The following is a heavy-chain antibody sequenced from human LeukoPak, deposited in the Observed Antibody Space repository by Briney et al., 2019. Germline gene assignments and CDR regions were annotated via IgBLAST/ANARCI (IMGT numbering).Heavy chain of an antibody. CDR2: IYPGDSDT. CDR1: EYSFTSYW. V-gene: IGHV5-51*01. CDR3: ARRRCSGGSCYEYWFDP. J-gene: IGHJ5*02. D-gene: IGHD2-15*01. Sequence: GESLKISCKGSEYSFTSYWIGWVRQMPGKGLEWMGIIYPGDSDTRYSPSFQGQVTISADKSISTAYLQWSSLKASDTAMYYCARRRCSGGSCYEYWFDPWGQGTLVTVSS.